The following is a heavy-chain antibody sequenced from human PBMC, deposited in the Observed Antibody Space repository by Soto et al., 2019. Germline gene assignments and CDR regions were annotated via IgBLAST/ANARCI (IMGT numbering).Heavy chain of an antibody. CDR1: VSTFANYG. D-gene: IGHD5-12*01. J-gene: IGHJ4*02. CDR2: VFPNSGAA. V-gene: IGHV1-18*01. CDR3: ARDKGQMAKDTFDY. Sequence: HVQLVQSRAEVKEPGASVKVSCTASVSTFANYGTSWVRQAPGQGLEWVGWVFPNSGAANYAQKFQDRVTMTTDTSTNTAYLELRSLRSDDTAVFYCARDKGQMAKDTFDYWGQGTPVTVS.